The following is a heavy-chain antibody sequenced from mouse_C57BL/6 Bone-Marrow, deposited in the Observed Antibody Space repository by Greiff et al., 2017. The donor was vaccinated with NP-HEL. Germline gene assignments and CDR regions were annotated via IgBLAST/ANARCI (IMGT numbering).Heavy chain of an antibody. D-gene: IGHD1-1*01. J-gene: IGHJ4*01. Sequence: VQLQQSGPELVKPGASVKISCKASGYTFTDYYMNWVKQSHGKSLEWIGDINPNNGGTSYNQKFKGKATLTVDKSSSTAYMELRSLTSEDSAVYYCARSDYYGSSYKRNYYAMDYWGQGTSVTVSS. V-gene: IGHV1-26*01. CDR2: INPNNGGT. CDR3: ARSDYYGSSYKRNYYAMDY. CDR1: GYTFTDYY.